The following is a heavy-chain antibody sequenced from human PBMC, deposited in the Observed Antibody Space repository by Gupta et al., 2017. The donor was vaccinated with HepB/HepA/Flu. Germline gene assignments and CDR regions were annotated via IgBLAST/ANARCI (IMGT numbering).Heavy chain of an antibody. J-gene: IGHJ5*02. Sequence: QVQLQESGPGLVKPSQTLSLTCTVSGGSISSGGYYWSWIRQHPGKGLEWIGYIYYSGSTYYNPSLKSRVTISVETSKNQFSLKLSSVTAADTAVYYCARVGGHHYDSSGYVRVWFDPGGQGTLVTVSS. CDR3: ARVGGHHYDSSGYVRVWFDP. CDR1: GGSISSGGYY. D-gene: IGHD3-22*01. V-gene: IGHV4-31*03. CDR2: IYYSGST.